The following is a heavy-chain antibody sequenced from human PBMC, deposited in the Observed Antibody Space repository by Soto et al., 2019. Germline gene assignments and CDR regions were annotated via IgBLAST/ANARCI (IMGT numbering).Heavy chain of an antibody. J-gene: IGHJ4*02. CDR3: ARDHEVVRGVIGGLLDY. D-gene: IGHD3-10*01. CDR1: GYTFTSYA. CDR2: INAGNGNT. V-gene: IGHV1-3*01. Sequence: ASVKVSCKASGYTFTSYAMHWVRQAPGQRLEWMGWINAGNGNTKYSQKFQGRVTITRDTSASTAYMELSSLRSEDTAVYYCARDHEVVRGVIGGLLDYWGQGTLVTVSS.